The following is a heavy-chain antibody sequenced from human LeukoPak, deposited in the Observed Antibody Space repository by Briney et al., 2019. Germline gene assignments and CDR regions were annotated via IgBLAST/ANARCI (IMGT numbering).Heavy chain of an antibody. CDR1: GFTFSSYA. CDR3: AKDRWGAVASFDY. CDR2: ISGSGGST. Sequence: AGGSLRLSCAASGFTFSSYAMNWVRQAPGKGLEWVSAISGSGGSTYYADSVKGRFTISRDNSKNTLYLQMNSLRAEDTAVYYCAKDRWGAVASFDYWGQGTLVTVSS. D-gene: IGHD6-19*01. J-gene: IGHJ4*02. V-gene: IGHV3-23*01.